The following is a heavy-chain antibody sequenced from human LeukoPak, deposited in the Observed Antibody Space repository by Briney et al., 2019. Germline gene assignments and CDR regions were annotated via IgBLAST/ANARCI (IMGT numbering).Heavy chain of an antibody. CDR1: GFTFSSNA. CDR2: ISGSGGNT. CDR3: AKSGFSYYMDV. Sequence: GGSLRLSCAASGFTFSSNAVTWVRQAPGKGLEWVSVISGSGGNTYYADSVKGRFTISRDNSKNTLYLQMNSLRAEDTAVYYCAKSGFSYYMDVWGKGTTVTVSS. V-gene: IGHV3-23*01. J-gene: IGHJ6*03. D-gene: IGHD1-26*01.